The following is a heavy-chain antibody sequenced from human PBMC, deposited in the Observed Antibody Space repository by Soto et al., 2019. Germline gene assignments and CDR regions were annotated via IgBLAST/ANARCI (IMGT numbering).Heavy chain of an antibody. D-gene: IGHD2-15*01. CDR1: GFTFSTYV. CDR2: IAYDGSYK. Sequence: QVQLVESGGGVVQPGRSLRLSCAASGFTFSTYVMHWVRQTPDKGLEWVAVIAYDGSYKSYADSVRGRFTISRDNSENTLSLQMNSLSPDDTAIYYCAKHRLGYSSGYGLDVWGQGTTVSVSS. V-gene: IGHV3-30*18. CDR3: AKHRLGYSSGYGLDV. J-gene: IGHJ6*02.